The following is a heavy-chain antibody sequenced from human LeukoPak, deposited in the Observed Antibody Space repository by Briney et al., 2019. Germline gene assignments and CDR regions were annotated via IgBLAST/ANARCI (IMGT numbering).Heavy chain of an antibody. J-gene: IGHJ4*02. Sequence: SETLSLTCTVSGGSISSYYWSWIRQPPGKGLEWIEYIYYSGSTNYNPSLKSRVTISVDTSKNQFSLKLSSVTAADTAVYYCARAGSGWYVIDYWGQGTLVTVSS. CDR1: GGSISSYY. CDR3: ARAGSGWYVIDY. D-gene: IGHD6-19*01. V-gene: IGHV4-59*01. CDR2: IYYSGST.